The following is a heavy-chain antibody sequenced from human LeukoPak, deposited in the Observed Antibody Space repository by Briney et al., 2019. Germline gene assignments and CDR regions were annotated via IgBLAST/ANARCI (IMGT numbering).Heavy chain of an antibody. CDR2: ISGSGGST. J-gene: IGHJ4*02. V-gene: IGHV3-23*01. Sequence: PGGSLRLSCAASGFTFSSYAMSWVRQAPGKGLEWVSAISGSGGSTYYADSVKGRFTISRDTSKNTLYLQMNGLRAEDTAVYYCAKGARGGGYSSGWYGGLDYWGQGTLVTVSS. D-gene: IGHD6-19*01. CDR3: AKGARGGGYSSGWYGGLDY. CDR1: GFTFSSYA.